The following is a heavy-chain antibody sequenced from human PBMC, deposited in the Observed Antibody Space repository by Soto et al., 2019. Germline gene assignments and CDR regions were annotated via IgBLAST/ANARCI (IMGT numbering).Heavy chain of an antibody. CDR3: AKGLYYDFWSGSSPKLYGMDV. CDR2: ISGSGGST. D-gene: IGHD3-3*01. Sequence: PGGSLRLSCAASGFTFSSYAMSWVRQAPGKGLEWVSAISGSGGSTYYADSVKGRFTISRDNSKNTLYLQMNSLRAEDTAVYYCAKGLYYDFWSGSSPKLYGMDVWGQGTTVTVSS. V-gene: IGHV3-23*01. CDR1: GFTFSSYA. J-gene: IGHJ6*02.